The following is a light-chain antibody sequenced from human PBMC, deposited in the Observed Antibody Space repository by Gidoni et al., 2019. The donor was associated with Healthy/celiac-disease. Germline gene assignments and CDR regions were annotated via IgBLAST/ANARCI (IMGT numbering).Light chain of an antibody. V-gene: IGLV1-44*01. J-gene: IGLJ2*01. CDR2: SNN. Sequence: QSVLTQPPSASGIPGQRVTISGSGSSSNIGSNTVNWYQQLPGTAPKLLIYSNNQRPSGVPDRFSGSKSGTSAALAISGLQSEDEADYYCAAWDDSLNGVVFGGGTKLTVL. CDR3: AAWDDSLNGVV. CDR1: SSNIGSNT.